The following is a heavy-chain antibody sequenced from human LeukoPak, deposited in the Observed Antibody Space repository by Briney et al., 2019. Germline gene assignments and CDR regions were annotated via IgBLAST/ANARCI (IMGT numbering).Heavy chain of an antibody. J-gene: IGHJ4*02. Sequence: GASVKVSCKASGYTFTSYYMHWVRQAPGQGLEWMGGIIPIFGTANYAQKFQGRVTITADESTSTAYMELSSLRSEDTAVYYCARISESSGWYRGFDYWGQGTLVTVSS. D-gene: IGHD6-19*01. V-gene: IGHV1-69*13. CDR2: IIPIFGTA. CDR1: GYTFTSYY. CDR3: ARISESSGWYRGFDY.